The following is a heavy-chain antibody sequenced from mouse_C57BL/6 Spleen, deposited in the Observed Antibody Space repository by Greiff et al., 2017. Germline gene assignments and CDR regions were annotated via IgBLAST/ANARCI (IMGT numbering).Heavy chain of an antibody. V-gene: IGHV1-50*01. D-gene: IGHD1-1*01. CDR3: ASYGSSYDY. CDR2: IDPSDSYT. CDR1: GYTFTSYW. J-gene: IGHJ2*01. Sequence: VQLQQPGAELVKPGASVKLSCKASGYTFTSYWIQWVKQRPGQGLEWIGEIDPSDSYTNYNQKFKGKATLTVDTSSSTAYMQLSSLTSEDSAVYYCASYGSSYDYWGQGTTLTVSS.